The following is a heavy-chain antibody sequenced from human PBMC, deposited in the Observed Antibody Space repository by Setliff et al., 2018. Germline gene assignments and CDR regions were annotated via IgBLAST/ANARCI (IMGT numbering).Heavy chain of an antibody. CDR3: ASRAGYSGYDWPSPDDY. V-gene: IGHV1-69*13. D-gene: IGHD5-12*01. CDR1: GDTFRTYS. Sequence: SVKVSCKISGDTFRTYSINWVRQAPGQGLEWMGGIIPIFGAADYAQKFQGRVTITADESTSTAYMELSSLRSEDTAVYYCASRAGYSGYDWPSPDDYWGQGTLVTVSS. CDR2: IIPIFGAA. J-gene: IGHJ4*02.